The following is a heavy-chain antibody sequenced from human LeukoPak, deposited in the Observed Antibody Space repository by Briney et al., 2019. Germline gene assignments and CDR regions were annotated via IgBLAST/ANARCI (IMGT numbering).Heavy chain of an antibody. D-gene: IGHD3-3*01. J-gene: IGHJ4*02. CDR3: ARLDDFWSGYASFDY. V-gene: IGHV4-61*02. Sequence: PSETLSLTCTVSGGSISSGSYYWSWIRQPAGKGLEWIGRIYTSGSTNYNPSLKSRVTISVDTSKNQFSLKLSSVTAADTAVYYCARLDDFWSGYASFDYWGQGTLVTVSS. CDR2: IYTSGST. CDR1: GGSISSGSYY.